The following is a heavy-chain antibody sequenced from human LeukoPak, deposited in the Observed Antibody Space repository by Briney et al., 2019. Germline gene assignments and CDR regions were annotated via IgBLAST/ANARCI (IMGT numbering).Heavy chain of an antibody. CDR1: GDYITTTNYY. CDR2: VFYSGTT. D-gene: IGHD3-9*01. Sequence: PSETLPLTCNVSGDYITTTNYYWAWIRQAPGKGLEWFASVFYSGTTYYNPSLKSRVIISMDTSRKQISLRLSSVTATDTAIYYCARRSRLYKHETTGYHDSWGQGTLVTVSS. J-gene: IGHJ4*02. CDR3: ARRSRLYKHETTGYHDS. V-gene: IGHV4-39*01.